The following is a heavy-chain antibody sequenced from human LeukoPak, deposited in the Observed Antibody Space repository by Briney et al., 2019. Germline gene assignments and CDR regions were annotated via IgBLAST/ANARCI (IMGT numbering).Heavy chain of an antibody. CDR3: ARDVRIGYCSGGSCYSGRTFYYYGMDV. CDR1: GGSISSYY. V-gene: IGHV4-59*12. D-gene: IGHD2-15*01. CDR2: IYYSGST. J-gene: IGHJ6*02. Sequence: SETLSLTCTVSGGSISSYYWSWIRQPPGKGLEWIGYIYYSGSTNYNPSLKSRVTISVDTSKNQFSLKLGSVTAADTAVYYCARDVRIGYCSGGSCYSGRTFYYYGMDVWGQGTTVTVSS.